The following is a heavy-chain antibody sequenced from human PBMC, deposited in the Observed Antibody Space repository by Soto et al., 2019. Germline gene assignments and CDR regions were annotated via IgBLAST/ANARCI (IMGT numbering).Heavy chain of an antibody. CDR1: GFTFSSYA. Sequence: EVQLLDSGGGLVQPGGSLRLSCAASGFTFSSYAMNWVRQAPGKGLEWVSAITSSGSTYYADYVRGRFTISRDNSKNTLYLQMNSLTAEDTAVYYCAKDSYGLDYWGQGTLVTVSS. CDR3: AKDSYGLDY. V-gene: IGHV3-23*01. J-gene: IGHJ4*02. D-gene: IGHD3-10*01. CDR2: ITSSGST.